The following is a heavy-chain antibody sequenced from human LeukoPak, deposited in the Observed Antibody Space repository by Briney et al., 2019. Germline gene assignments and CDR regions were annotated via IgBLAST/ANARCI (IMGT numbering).Heavy chain of an antibody. CDR3: ARAFGGRDGYNKPFDY. CDR1: GFTFSSYA. D-gene: IGHD5-24*01. Sequence: GGSLRLSCAASGFTFSSYAMHWVRQAPGKWLEWVAVISYDGSNKYYADSVKGRFTISRDNSKNTLYLQMNSLRAEDTAVYYCARAFGGRDGYNKPFDYWGQGTLVTVSS. J-gene: IGHJ4*02. V-gene: IGHV3-30*04. CDR2: ISYDGSNK.